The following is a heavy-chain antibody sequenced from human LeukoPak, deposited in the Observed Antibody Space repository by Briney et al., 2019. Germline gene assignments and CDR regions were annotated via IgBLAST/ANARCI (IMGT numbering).Heavy chain of an antibody. CDR3: ARTNSGYDSFDY. D-gene: IGHD5-12*01. V-gene: IGHV3-11*03. J-gene: IGHJ4*02. CDR1: GFTLSDHY. CDR2: ISGSTGYT. Sequence: GSLRLSCAASGFTLSDHYISWVPPAPREGLGWVSYISGSTGYTNYADSVKGRFTISRDNAKNSLFLHMNSLRAEDTAVYYCARTNSGYDSFDYWGQGTLVTVSS.